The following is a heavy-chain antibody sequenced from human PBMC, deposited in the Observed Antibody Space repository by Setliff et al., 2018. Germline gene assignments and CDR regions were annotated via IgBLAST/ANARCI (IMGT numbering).Heavy chain of an antibody. CDR2: INQDGSQK. CDR3: ARDPTRKFDS. CDR1: GFTFSSYW. J-gene: IGHJ4*02. Sequence: GGSLRLSCAASGFTFSSYWMAWVRQAPGKGLEWVANINQDGSQKYYADSVKGRFTISRDNAKNSLYLQVNSLRVEDTALYYCARDPTRKFDSWGQGTLVTVSS. V-gene: IGHV3-7*03.